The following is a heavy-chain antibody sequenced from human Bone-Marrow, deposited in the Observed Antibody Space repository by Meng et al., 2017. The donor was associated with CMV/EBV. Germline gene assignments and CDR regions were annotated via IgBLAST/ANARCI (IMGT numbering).Heavy chain of an antibody. V-gene: IGHV3-74*01. J-gene: IGHJ3*02. CDR3: ARDGI. CDR1: GFTFSSYW. Sequence: GESLKISCAASGFTFSSYWMSWVRQAPGKGLVWVSHINSDGSSTSYADSVKGRFTISRDNAKNTLYLQMNSLRDEDTAVYYCARDGIWGQGTMVTVSS. CDR2: INSDGSST.